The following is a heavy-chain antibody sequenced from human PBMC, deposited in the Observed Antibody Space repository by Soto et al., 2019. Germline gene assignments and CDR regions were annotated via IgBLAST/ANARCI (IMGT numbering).Heavy chain of an antibody. Sequence: QVQLVQSGAEVKKPGSSVKVSCKASGGTFSSYAISWVRQAPGQGLEWMGGIIPIFGTANYAQKFQGRVTITADESTSTAYMELSSLRSEDTAVYYCARDYSRIPMVRGVMGPFDYWGQGTLVTVSS. V-gene: IGHV1-69*01. J-gene: IGHJ4*02. D-gene: IGHD3-10*01. CDR2: IIPIFGTA. CDR1: GGTFSSYA. CDR3: ARDYSRIPMVRGVMGPFDY.